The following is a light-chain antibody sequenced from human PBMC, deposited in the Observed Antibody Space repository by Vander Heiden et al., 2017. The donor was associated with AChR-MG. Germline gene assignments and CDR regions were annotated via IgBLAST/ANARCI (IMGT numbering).Light chain of an antibody. CDR1: SSDVGGYNY. Sequence: QSALTQPPSVSGSPGQSITISRTGTSSDVGGYNYVSWYQQHPGKAPKLMIYDVSNRPSGVSNRFSGSKSGNTASLTISGLQAEDEADYYCSSYTSSSTPWVFGGGTKLTVL. J-gene: IGLJ3*02. V-gene: IGLV2-14*01. CDR2: DVS. CDR3: SSYTSSSTPWV.